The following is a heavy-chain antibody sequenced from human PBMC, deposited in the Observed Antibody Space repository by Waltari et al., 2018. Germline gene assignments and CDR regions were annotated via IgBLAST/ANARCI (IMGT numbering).Heavy chain of an antibody. D-gene: IGHD1-26*01. J-gene: IGHJ6*03. CDR3: ARRYSGSYFYFYYYMDV. Sequence: QVQLVQSGAEVKKPGASAKVSCKASGSSFSNYDITWVRQATGQGLEWIGWMNPYRYKTGYAQRCQGRLTMTRNTTISTAYMELSSLRSEDTAVYYCARRYSGSYFYFYYYMDVWGNGTTVTVSS. CDR2: MNPYRYKT. V-gene: IGHV1-8*01. CDR1: GSSFSNYD.